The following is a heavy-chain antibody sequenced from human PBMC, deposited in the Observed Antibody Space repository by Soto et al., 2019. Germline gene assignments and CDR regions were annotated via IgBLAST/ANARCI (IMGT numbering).Heavy chain of an antibody. CDR3: SRENWFQDY. V-gene: IGHV3-7*03. D-gene: IGHD3-10*01. CDR1: GFTFSVYY. CDR2: IKNDGSEQ. J-gene: IGHJ4*02. Sequence: GGSLRLSCAASGFTFSVYYMTWVRQAPGKGLEWVAGIKNDGSEQYYVDSVKGRFTISRDNAKNSVYLQMNSLRAGDTALYYCSRENWFQDYWGQGTLVTVSS.